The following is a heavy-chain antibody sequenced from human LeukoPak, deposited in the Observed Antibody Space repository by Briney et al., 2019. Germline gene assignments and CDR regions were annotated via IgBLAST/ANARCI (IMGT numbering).Heavy chain of an antibody. V-gene: IGHV3-11*04. CDR3: ARGPYGDYVYYYYMDV. Sequence: KSGGSLRLPCAASGFTFSDYYMSWIRQAPGKGLEWVSYISNSGSTIYYADSVKGRFTISRDNAKNSLYLQMNSLRAEDTAIYYCARGPYGDYVYYYYMDVWGKGTTVTVSS. CDR2: ISNSGSTI. CDR1: GFTFSDYY. D-gene: IGHD4-17*01. J-gene: IGHJ6*03.